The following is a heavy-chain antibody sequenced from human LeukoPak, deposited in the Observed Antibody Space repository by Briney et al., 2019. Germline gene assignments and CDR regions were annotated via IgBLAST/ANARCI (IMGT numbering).Heavy chain of an antibody. CDR1: GGSFSGYY. CDR3: ARLVKGYCSSTSCSPGPNYYYGMDV. D-gene: IGHD2-2*01. J-gene: IGHJ6*02. V-gene: IGHV4-34*01. CDR2: INHSGST. Sequence: SETLSLTCAVYGGSFSGYYWSWIRQPPGKGLEWIGEINHSGSTNYNPSLKSRVTISVDTSKNQFSLKLSSVTAADTAVYYCARLVKGYCSSTSCSPGPNYYYGMDVWGQGTTVTVSS.